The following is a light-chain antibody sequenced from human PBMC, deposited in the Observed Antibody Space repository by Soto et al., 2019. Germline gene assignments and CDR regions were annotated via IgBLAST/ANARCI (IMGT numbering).Light chain of an antibody. V-gene: IGKV3-20*01. CDR1: QSVSTSY. Sequence: EIVLTQSPGTLPLSPGERATLSCRARQSVSTSYLAWYQQKPGQAPRLLIYGASSRATGIPDRFSGSRSGADFTLTISRLEPEDFAVYYCQQYGSVPLTFGGGTKVEIK. CDR3: QQYGSVPLT. J-gene: IGKJ4*01. CDR2: GAS.